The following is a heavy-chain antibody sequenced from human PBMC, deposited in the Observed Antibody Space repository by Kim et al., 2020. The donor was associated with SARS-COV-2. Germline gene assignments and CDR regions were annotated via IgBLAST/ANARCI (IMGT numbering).Heavy chain of an antibody. V-gene: IGHV3-20*01. CDR2: INKNGGST. CDR1: GFTFDDYG. CDR3: VRGFYQDPIDF. D-gene: IGHD2-2*01. Sequence: GGSLRLSCAASGFTFDDYGMSWVRQTSGKGLEWVAGINKNGGSTVYVDSAKGRYTISRDNAKKSLYLQMNSLRVDETALYHCVRGFYQDPIDFWGRGILVTVSS. J-gene: IGHJ4*02.